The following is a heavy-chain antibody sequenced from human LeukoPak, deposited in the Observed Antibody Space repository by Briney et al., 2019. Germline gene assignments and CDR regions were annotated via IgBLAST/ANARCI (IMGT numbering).Heavy chain of an antibody. V-gene: IGHV3-64D*09. CDR2: ISSNGGTT. D-gene: IGHD3-22*01. CDR1: GFTFSNHA. Sequence: GGSLRLSCSASGFTFSNHAMHWVRQPPGKGLEFVAAISSNGGTTYHADSVEGRFAISRDNSKNTLFLQMTVLRIEDTAVYYCVRDPAAYYYDSTFDYWGQGTLVTVSA. CDR3: VRDPAAYYYDSTFDY. J-gene: IGHJ4*02.